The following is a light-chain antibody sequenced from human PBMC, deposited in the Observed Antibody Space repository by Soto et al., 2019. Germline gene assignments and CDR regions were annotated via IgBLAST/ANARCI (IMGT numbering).Light chain of an antibody. CDR2: EVS. Sequence: QSALTQPASVSGSPGQRFTISGPGTTVNAGGYNYVSWYQQHPGKAPKLMIYEVSNRPSGVSNRFSGSKSGNTASLTISGLQAEDEADYYCSSYTSSSTPYVFGTGTKVTVL. J-gene: IGLJ1*01. CDR3: SSYTSSSTPYV. CDR1: TVNAGGYNY. V-gene: IGLV2-14*01.